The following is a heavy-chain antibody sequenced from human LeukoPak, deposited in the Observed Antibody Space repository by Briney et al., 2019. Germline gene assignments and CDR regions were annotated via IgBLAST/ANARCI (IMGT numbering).Heavy chain of an antibody. Sequence: ASVKVSCKTSGYTFTNNAINWVRQAPGQGLEWMGIINPSGGSTSYAQKFQGRVTMTRDMSTSTVYMELSSLRSEDTAVYYCATFPSYYYYMDVWGKGTTVTVSS. CDR3: ATFPSYYYYMDV. V-gene: IGHV1-46*01. CDR1: GYTFTNNA. J-gene: IGHJ6*03. CDR2: INPSGGST.